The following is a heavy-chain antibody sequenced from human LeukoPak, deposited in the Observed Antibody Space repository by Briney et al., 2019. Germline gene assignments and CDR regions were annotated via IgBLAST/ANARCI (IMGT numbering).Heavy chain of an antibody. CDR2: INSDGSST. CDR1: GFTFSSYW. CDR3: ARGNVVSPPDY. V-gene: IGHV3-74*03. D-gene: IGHD2-8*01. Sequence: GGSLRLSCAASGFTFSSYWMHWVRHAPGKGLVWVSRINSDGSSTMYADSVKGGLTISRDNAKNTLYLQMNSLRAEDTAVYYCARGNVVSPPDYWGQGTLVTVSS. J-gene: IGHJ4*02.